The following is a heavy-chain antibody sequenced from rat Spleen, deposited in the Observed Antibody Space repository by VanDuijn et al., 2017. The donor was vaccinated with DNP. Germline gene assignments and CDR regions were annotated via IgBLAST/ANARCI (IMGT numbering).Heavy chain of an antibody. V-gene: IGHV5-29*01. CDR1: GFTFSNYG. J-gene: IGHJ3*01. D-gene: IGHD1-7*01. Sequence: EVQLVESGGGLVQPGRSLKLSCAASGFTFSNYGMAWVRQAPKKGLEWVATISYDGLRTYYRDSVKGRFTISRDYARSTLYLQMDSLRFEDTATYYCATSSYFGYDYGFAYWGQGTLVTVSS. CDR2: ISYDGLRT. CDR3: ATSSYFGYDYGFAY.